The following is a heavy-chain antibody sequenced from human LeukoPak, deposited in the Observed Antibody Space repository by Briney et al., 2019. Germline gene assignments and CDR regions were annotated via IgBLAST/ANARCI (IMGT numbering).Heavy chain of an antibody. J-gene: IGHJ2*01. CDR3: ARGQYHLLYWYFDL. CDR2: IYSSGCT. D-gene: IGHD2-2*01. CDR1: GGSISSYY. V-gene: IGHV4-4*07. Sequence: SETLSLTCTVSGGSISSYYWSWIRQPAGKGLEWIGRIYSSGCTNYDPSLKSRVTMSVDTSKNQFSLKLSSVTAADTAVYYCARGQYHLLYWYFDLWGRGTLVTVSS.